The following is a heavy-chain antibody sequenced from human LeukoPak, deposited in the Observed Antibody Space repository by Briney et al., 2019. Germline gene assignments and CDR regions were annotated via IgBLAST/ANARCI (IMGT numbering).Heavy chain of an antibody. V-gene: IGHV4-59*01. CDR3: ARVGTYGSGSYLSWLDY. CDR1: GGSISSYY. Sequence: SETLSLTCTVSGGSISSYYWSWIRQPPGKGLEWIWYIYYSGSTNYNPSLKSRVTISVDTSKNQFSLKLSSVTAADTAVYYCARVGTYGSGSYLSWLDYWGQGTLVTVSS. CDR2: IYYSGST. D-gene: IGHD3-10*01. J-gene: IGHJ4*02.